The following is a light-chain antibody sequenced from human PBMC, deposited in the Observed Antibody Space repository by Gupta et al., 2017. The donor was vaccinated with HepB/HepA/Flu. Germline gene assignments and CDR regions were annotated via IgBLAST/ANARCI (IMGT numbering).Light chain of an antibody. Sequence: DIQMTQSPSSLSASVGDRVTITCRASQSISSYLTWYQQKPGKAPKLLIYAASSLQSGVPSRFSGSGSGTDVTLTSSSRQQEDFATYYCQQRESTAPYTVGQGTKLEIK. CDR3: QQRESTAPYT. CDR2: AAS. CDR1: QSISSY. V-gene: IGKV1-39*01. J-gene: IGKJ2*01.